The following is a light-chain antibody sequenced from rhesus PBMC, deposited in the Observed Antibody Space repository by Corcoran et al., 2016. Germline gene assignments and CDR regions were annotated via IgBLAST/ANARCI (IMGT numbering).Light chain of an antibody. CDR3: QQRDSYPYS. CDR2: AAS. J-gene: IGKJ2*01. CDR1: QGISNA. V-gene: IGKV1-33*01. Sequence: DIHMTQSPSSLSASVGDKVTITCRASQGISNALAWYQQTPGKAPNLLIYAASNLQSGAPSRFSGSGSGTDFTLTISSLQPEDFEVYYCQQRDSYPYSFGQGTKVEIK.